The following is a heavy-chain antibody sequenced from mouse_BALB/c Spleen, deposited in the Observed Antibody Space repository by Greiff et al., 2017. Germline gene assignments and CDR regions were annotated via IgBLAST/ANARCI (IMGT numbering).Heavy chain of an antibody. CDR1: GFTFSSYA. Sequence: EVHLVESGGGLVKPGGSLKLSCAASGFTFSSYAMSWVRQSPEKRLEWVAEISSGGSYTYYPDTVTGRFTISRDNAKNTRYLEMGSLTSEDTAMYYCSREGDLDYWGQGTTLTVSS. D-gene: IGHD2-13*01. CDR2: ISSGGSYT. V-gene: IGHV5-9-4*01. CDR3: SREGDLDY. J-gene: IGHJ2*01.